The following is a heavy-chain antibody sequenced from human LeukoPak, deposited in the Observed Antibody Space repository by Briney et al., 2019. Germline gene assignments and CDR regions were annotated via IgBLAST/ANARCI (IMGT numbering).Heavy chain of an antibody. V-gene: IGHV4-39*07. CDR1: GGSISSSSHY. J-gene: IGHJ3*02. Sequence: SETLSLTCTVSGGSISSSSHYWAWIRQSPGTGLEWIGSIYYSGSTYYNPSLKSRVTISVDTSKNQFSLKLSSVTAADTAVYYCARDSVGATNDAFDIWGQGTMVTVSS. D-gene: IGHD1-26*01. CDR2: IYYSGST. CDR3: ARDSVGATNDAFDI.